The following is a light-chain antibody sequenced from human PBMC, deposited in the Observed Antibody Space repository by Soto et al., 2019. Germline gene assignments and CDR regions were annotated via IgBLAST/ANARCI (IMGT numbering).Light chain of an antibody. V-gene: IGKV3D-15*01. J-gene: IGKJ1*01. CDR3: QQCQTWPTWT. CDR2: NAS. CDR1: QSIGRH. Sequence: VGMAPPTLSLGATWVARDSLCFVASQSIGRHLAWYQQKPGQAPRLLIYNASSRATGIPARCPGSASEPQFPPTIITLQSQDSALNYFQQCQTWPTWTFGQGTKVDI.